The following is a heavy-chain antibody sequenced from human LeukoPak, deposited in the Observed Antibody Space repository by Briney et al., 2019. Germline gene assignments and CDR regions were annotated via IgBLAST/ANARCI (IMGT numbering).Heavy chain of an antibody. Sequence: SVKVSCKASGGTFSSYAISWVRQAPGQGLEWMGGIIPIFGTANYAQKFQGRVTITADKSTSTAYMELSSLRSEDTAVYYCATYSGYDSSGYYPLLFYYWGQGTLVTVSS. CDR1: GGTFSSYA. D-gene: IGHD3-22*01. J-gene: IGHJ4*02. CDR3: ATYSGYDSSGYYPLLFYY. CDR2: IIPIFGTA. V-gene: IGHV1-69*06.